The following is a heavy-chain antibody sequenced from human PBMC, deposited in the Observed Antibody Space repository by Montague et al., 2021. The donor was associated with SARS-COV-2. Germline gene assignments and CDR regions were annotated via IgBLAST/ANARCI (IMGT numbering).Heavy chain of an antibody. D-gene: IGHD6-19*01. CDR1: GFTFNNYA. Sequence: SLRLSCAASGFTFNNYAMHWVRQAPGKGLEWVAIISYDGSNKYYADSVKGRFATSRDNSKNTLYLQMNSLRAEDTAVYYCVRASLIKARIAVAGTTVYWGQGTLVTSSS. CDR2: ISYDGSNK. CDR3: VRASLIKARIAVAGTTVY. J-gene: IGHJ4*02. V-gene: IGHV3-30*09.